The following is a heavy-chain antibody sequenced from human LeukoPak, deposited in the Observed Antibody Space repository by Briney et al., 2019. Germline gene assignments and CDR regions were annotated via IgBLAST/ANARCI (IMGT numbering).Heavy chain of an antibody. CDR1: EVIVSSSY. J-gene: IGHJ4*02. Sequence: GGSLRLSCAASEVIVSSSYMSWVRQAPGKGLEWVSIIFRGRTTHYADSVKGRFTTSRDNSKNTLYLQMNSLRAEDTAVYYCRICGSDCSVIDSWGQGTLVTVSS. CDR3: RICGSDCSVIDS. D-gene: IGHD2-21*02. CDR2: IFRGRTT. V-gene: IGHV3-53*01.